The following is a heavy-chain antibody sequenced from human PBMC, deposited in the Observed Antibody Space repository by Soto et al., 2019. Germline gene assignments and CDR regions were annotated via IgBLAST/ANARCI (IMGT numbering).Heavy chain of an antibody. CDR1: GGSFSGYY. CDR2: INHSGST. Sequence: QVQLQQWGAGLLKPSETLSLTCAVYGGSFSGYYWSWIRQPPGKGLEWIGEINHSGSTNYNPSLKSRVTISVGTSKNQFSLKLSSVTAADTAVYYCARNYYYDSSGYYTYYFDYWGQGTLVTVSS. D-gene: IGHD3-22*01. CDR3: ARNYYYDSSGYYTYYFDY. J-gene: IGHJ4*02. V-gene: IGHV4-34*01.